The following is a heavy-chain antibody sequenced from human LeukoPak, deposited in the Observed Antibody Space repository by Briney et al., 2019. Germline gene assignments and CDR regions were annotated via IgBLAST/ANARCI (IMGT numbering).Heavy chain of an antibody. CDR2: ISTTSITI. V-gene: IGHV3-48*01. CDR1: GFTFSSYG. Sequence: PGGSLRLSCAASGFTFSSYGMNWVRQAPGKGLEWISYISTTSITIYYADSVKGRFTISRDNAKNSLYLQMNSLRADDTAVYYCARDSEWPPPRYYYGMDVWGQGTTVTVSS. J-gene: IGHJ6*02. D-gene: IGHD3-3*01. CDR3: ARDSEWPPPRYYYGMDV.